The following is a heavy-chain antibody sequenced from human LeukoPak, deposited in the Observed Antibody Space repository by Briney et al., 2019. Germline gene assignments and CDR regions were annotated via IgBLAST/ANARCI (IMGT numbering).Heavy chain of an antibody. D-gene: IGHD3-10*01. CDR2: INSDGSST. J-gene: IGHJ4*02. CDR3: ARSRGYGSGSYDY. CDR1: GFTFSSYW. V-gene: IGHV3-74*01. Sequence: PGGSLRLSCAASGFTFSSYWMHWVRQAPGKGLVWVSRINSDGSSTNYADSVKGRFTISRDNAKNTLYLQMNSLRAEDTAVYYCARSRGYGSGSYDYWGQGTLVTVSS.